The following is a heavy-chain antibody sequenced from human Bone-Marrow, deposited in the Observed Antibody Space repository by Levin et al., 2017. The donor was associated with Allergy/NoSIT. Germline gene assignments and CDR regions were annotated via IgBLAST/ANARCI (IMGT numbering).Heavy chain of an antibody. CDR3: ARDPLSYNWNYLDY. V-gene: IGHV3-21*01. CDR1: GFSLNDYN. D-gene: IGHD1-20*01. CDR2: ITGRSDNT. Sequence: GGSLRLSCAASGFSLNDYNMNWVRQAPGKGLEWVSSITGRSDNTYYADSVMGRFTLSRDNAKNSLFLQMNSLRAEDTAVYYGARDPLSYNWNYLDYWGQGTLVTVST. J-gene: IGHJ4*02.